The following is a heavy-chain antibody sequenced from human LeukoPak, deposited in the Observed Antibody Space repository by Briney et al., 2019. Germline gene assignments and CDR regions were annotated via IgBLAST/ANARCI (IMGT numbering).Heavy chain of an antibody. D-gene: IGHD4-23*01. Sequence: GGSLRLSCAASGFTFSSYWMNWVRQAPGKGLVWISRIASDGSSTTYADSVKGRFSISRDNAKNTLYLQMNSLRVEDTAVYYCARGRPHGNDYWGQGTLVTVSS. CDR2: IASDGSST. CDR3: ARGRPHGNDY. V-gene: IGHV3-74*01. J-gene: IGHJ4*02. CDR1: GFTFSSYW.